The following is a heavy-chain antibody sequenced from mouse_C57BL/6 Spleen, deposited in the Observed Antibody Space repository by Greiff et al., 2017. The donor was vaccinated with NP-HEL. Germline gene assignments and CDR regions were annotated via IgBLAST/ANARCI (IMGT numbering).Heavy chain of an antibody. CDR2: INPNNGGT. D-gene: IGHD2-2*01. J-gene: IGHJ4*01. Sequence: EVQLQQSGPELVKPGASVKIPCKASGYTFTDYNMDWVKQSHGKSLEWIGDINPNNGGTIYNQKFKGKATLTVDKSSSTAYMELRSLTSEDTAVYYCARRGYDYYAMDYWGQRTSVTVSS. CDR3: ARRGYDYYAMDY. CDR1: GYTFTDYN. V-gene: IGHV1-18*01.